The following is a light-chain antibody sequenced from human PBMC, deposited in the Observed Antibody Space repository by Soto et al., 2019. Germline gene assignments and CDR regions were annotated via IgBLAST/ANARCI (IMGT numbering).Light chain of an antibody. Sequence: DIQMTQSPSSLSASVGDRVTITCRASQGISNYLAWYQQKPGKVPKLLIYAASTLQSGVPSRFSGSGSGTDFTLTITRLEPEDFAVYYCQHYGSSPPLTFGGGTKVDIK. J-gene: IGKJ4*01. CDR3: QHYGSSPPLT. V-gene: IGKV1-27*01. CDR1: QGISNY. CDR2: AAS.